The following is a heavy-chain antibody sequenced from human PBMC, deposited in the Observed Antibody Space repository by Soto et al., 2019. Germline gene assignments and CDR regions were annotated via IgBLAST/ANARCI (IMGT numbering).Heavy chain of an antibody. CDR3: AGQTFTIAAASYGRSNWFDP. J-gene: IGHJ5*02. CDR2: INHSGST. D-gene: IGHD6-25*01. V-gene: IGHV4-34*01. CDR1: GGSFSGYY. Sequence: PSETLSLTCAVYGGSFSGYYWSWIRQPPGKGLEWIGEINHSGSTNYNPSLKSRVTISVDTSKNQFSLKLSSVTAADTAVYYCAGQTFTIAAASYGRSNWFDPWGPGTLVTVS.